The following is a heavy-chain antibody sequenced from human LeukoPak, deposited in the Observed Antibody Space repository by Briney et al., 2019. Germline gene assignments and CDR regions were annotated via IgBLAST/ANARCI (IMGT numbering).Heavy chain of an antibody. V-gene: IGHV3-30*07. CDR3: ARERASDSSGYYYLPLDY. Sequence: GGSLRLSCAASGFIFSTYAMHWVRQAPGKGLEWVAVISYDGTNEYYTDSVKGRFTISRDNAKNSLYLQMNSLRAEDTAVYYCARERASDSSGYYYLPLDYWGQGTLVTVSS. J-gene: IGHJ4*02. CDR1: GFIFSTYA. CDR2: ISYDGTNE. D-gene: IGHD3-22*01.